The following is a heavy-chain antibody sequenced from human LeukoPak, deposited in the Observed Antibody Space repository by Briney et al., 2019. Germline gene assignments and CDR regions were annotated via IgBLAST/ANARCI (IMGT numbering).Heavy chain of an antibody. CDR1: GFTFSSYS. V-gene: IGHV3-21*01. Sequence: GGSLRLSCEASGFTFSSYSMNWVRQAPGKGLEWVSSISSSSSYIYYADSVKGQFTISRDNAKNSLYLQMNSLRAEDTAVYYCARHAYYNEGYMDVWGKGTTVTISS. CDR2: ISSSSSYI. CDR3: ARHAYYNEGYMDV. D-gene: IGHD3-10*01. J-gene: IGHJ6*03.